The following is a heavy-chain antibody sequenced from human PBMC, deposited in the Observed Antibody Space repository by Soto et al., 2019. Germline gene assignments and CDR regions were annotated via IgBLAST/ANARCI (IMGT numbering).Heavy chain of an antibody. CDR2: IIPMFGTA. V-gene: IGHV1-69*06. J-gene: IGHJ4*02. D-gene: IGHD4-4*01. Sequence: QVQLVQSGAEVKKPGSSVKVSCKGSGDTFHRHALSWVRQAPGQGLEWMGGIIPMFGTANYAQKFQGRVTITADTSTSTAYMELSSLRFEDTALYYCAKDKLYSNFEHYFDYWGRGTLVTVSS. CDR3: AKDKLYSNFEHYFDY. CDR1: GDTFHRHA.